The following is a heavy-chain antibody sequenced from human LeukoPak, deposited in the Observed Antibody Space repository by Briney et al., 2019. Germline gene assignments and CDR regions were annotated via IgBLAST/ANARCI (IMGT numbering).Heavy chain of an antibody. J-gene: IGHJ5*02. CDR1: VGSISGYY. CDR3: ARESSRREWFDP. Sequence: ASETLSLTCTVPVGSISGYYWSWIRQPAGKGLELVGRIYTSGSTNYNPSLKSRVTMSVDTSKNQFSLKLSSVTAADTAVYYCARESSRREWFDPWGQGTLVTVSS. V-gene: IGHV4-4*07. CDR2: IYTSGST. D-gene: IGHD1-26*01.